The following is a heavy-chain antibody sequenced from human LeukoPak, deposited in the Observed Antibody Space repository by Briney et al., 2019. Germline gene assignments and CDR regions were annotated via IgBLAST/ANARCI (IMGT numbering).Heavy chain of an antibody. J-gene: IGHJ6*03. V-gene: IGHV1-69*13. D-gene: IGHD6-13*01. CDR1: GYTFTGYY. Sequence: SVKVSCKASGYTFTGYYMHWVRQAPGQGLEWMGGIIPIFGTANYAQKFQGRVTITADESTSTAYMELSSLRSEDTAVYYCARVTGSSSWYYYYYYMDVWGKGTTVTVSS. CDR3: ARVTGSSSWYYYYYYMDV. CDR2: IIPIFGTA.